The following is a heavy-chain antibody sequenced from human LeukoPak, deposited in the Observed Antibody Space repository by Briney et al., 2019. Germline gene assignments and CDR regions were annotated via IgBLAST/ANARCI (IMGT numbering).Heavy chain of an antibody. D-gene: IGHD1-1*01. Sequence: PSETLSLTCTVSGGSISSSSYYWSWIRQPPGKGLEWIGSIYYSGSTYYNPSLKSRVTISVDTFKNQFSLKLSSVTAADTAVYYCARQNWNDLSAFDIWGQGTMVTVSS. V-gene: IGHV4-39*01. CDR2: IYYSGST. CDR1: GGSISSSSYY. J-gene: IGHJ3*02. CDR3: ARQNWNDLSAFDI.